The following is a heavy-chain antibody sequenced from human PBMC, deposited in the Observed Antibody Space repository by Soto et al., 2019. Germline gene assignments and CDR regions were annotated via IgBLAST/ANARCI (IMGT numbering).Heavy chain of an antibody. J-gene: IGHJ4*02. Sequence: SETLSHTCAASGGSISSGGYSWSWILQPPGKGLEWIGYIYHSGSTYYNPSLKRRVTISVDRYKNKFSLKLSSVTAADTAVYYCSRAGCLGAGAVYYWGQVSLVTVSS. CDR2: IYHSGST. CDR3: SRAGCLGAGAVYY. CDR1: GGSISSGGYS. D-gene: IGHD6-19*01. V-gene: IGHV4-30-2*01.